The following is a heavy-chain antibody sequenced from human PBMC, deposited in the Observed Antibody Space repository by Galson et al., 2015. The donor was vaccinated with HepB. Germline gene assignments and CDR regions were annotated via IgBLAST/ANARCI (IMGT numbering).Heavy chain of an antibody. V-gene: IGHV1-18*01. D-gene: IGHD3-9*01. CDR1: GYTFNKYG. CDR3: ARDVDWALDY. J-gene: IGHJ4*02. Sequence: SVKVSCKASGYTFNKYGISWVRQAPGQGLEWMGWISTKRGNTKHAQNFQGRVTMTTETSTNTAYMELRSLRSADTDVYYCARDVDWALDYWGQGTLVTVSS. CDR2: ISTKRGNT.